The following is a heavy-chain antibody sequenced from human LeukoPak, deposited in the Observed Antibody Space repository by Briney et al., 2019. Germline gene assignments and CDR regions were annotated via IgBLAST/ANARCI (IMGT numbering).Heavy chain of an antibody. Sequence: GSSVKVSCKASGGTFSSYAISWVRQAPGQGLEWMGGIIPIFGTANYAQKFQGRVTITADESTSTAYMERSSLRSEDTAVYYCARASSVGFWTHSTVRLRFDYWGQGTLVTVSS. V-gene: IGHV1-69*01. D-gene: IGHD3/OR15-3a*01. CDR2: IIPIFGTA. CDR3: ARASSVGFWTHSTVRLRFDY. J-gene: IGHJ4*02. CDR1: GGTFSSYA.